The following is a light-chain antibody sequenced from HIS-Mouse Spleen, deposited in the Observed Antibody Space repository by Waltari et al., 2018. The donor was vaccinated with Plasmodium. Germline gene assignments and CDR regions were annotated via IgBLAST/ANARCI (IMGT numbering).Light chain of an antibody. Sequence: QSALTQPRSVSGSPGQSVTISCTGTSSDVGGYNYVPWYQQPPGKAPKLRIYDVSKRPSGVPYRFSGSKSGNTASLTISGLQAEDEADYYCCSYAGSYTYVFGTGTKVTVL. CDR2: DVS. V-gene: IGLV2-11*01. CDR3: CSYAGSYTYV. CDR1: SSDVGGYNY. J-gene: IGLJ1*01.